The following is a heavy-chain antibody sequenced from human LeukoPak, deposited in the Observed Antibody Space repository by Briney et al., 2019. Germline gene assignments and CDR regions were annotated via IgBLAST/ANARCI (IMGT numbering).Heavy chain of an antibody. J-gene: IGHJ4*02. V-gene: IGHV3-74*01. CDR2: INSDGSST. CDR3: ARTITGYYFY. CDR1: GFTFSSYW. D-gene: IGHD3-22*01. Sequence: GESLKISCAASGFTFSSYWMHWVRQSPGKGLVWVSRINSDGSSTNYADSVKGRFTISRDNAKNTLYLQMNSLRAEDTAVYYCARTITGYYFYWGQGTLVTVSS.